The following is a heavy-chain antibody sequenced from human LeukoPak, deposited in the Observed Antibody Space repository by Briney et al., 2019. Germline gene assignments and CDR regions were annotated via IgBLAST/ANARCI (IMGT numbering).Heavy chain of an antibody. CDR1: GYTFTSHY. V-gene: IGHV1-46*01. CDR3: ARDGNKYDFLSGYSPQGWWTIE. D-gene: IGHD3/OR15-3a*01. CDR2: INPQSGDA. J-gene: IGHJ4*02. Sequence: GASVKVSCKASGYTFTSHYLHWVRQAPGQGLDWMGIINPQSGDATYAQTFQGRVTMTTDTSTSTVYMDLNSLRPDDTAVYYCARDGNKYDFLSGYSPQGWWTIEWGQGTRVTVSS.